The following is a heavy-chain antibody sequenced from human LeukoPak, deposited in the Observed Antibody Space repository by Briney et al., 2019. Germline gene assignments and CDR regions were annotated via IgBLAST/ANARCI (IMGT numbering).Heavy chain of an antibody. D-gene: IGHD2-15*01. CDR2: IKQDGTEN. CDR3: AKAPVTTCRGAFCYPFDY. CDR1: GFTFSTYW. J-gene: IGHJ4*02. Sequence: GGSLRLSCTASGFTFSTYWMSWVRQAPGKGLEWVANIKQDGTENHYADSVTGRFTISRDSSKNTLFLQMNRLRPEDAAVYYCAKAPVTTCRGAFCYPFDYWGLGTLVTVSS. V-gene: IGHV3-7*03.